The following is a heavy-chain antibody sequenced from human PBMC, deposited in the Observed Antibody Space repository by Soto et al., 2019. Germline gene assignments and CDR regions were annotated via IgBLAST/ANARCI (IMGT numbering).Heavy chain of an antibody. CDR3: AKRKGDLAILKTTVTTFCGIFHI. V-gene: IGHV3-9*01. J-gene: IGHJ3*02. Sequence: EVQLVESGGGLVQPGRSLRLSCAASGFTFDDYAMHWDRQVPGKGPEWVSGISWNSGSRGYAESGRGQFTISRDNDKNSRYLHMNSLRAEHTALYYCAKRKGDLAILKTTVTTFCGIFHIWGQGTMVTVSS. CDR1: GFTFDDYA. D-gene: IGHD4-17*01. CDR2: ISWNSGSR.